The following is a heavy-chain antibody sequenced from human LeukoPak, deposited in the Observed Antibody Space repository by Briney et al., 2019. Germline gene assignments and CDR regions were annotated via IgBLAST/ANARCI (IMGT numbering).Heavy chain of an antibody. CDR3: AKGRYYMDV. Sequence: PGGSLRLSCAASGFTFSSYGMHWVRQAPGKGLEWVAFIRYDGSNKYYAGSVKGRFTISRDNSKNTLYLQMNSLRAEDTAVYYCAKGRYYMDVWGKGTTVTVSS. V-gene: IGHV3-30*02. CDR2: IRYDGSNK. CDR1: GFTFSSYG. J-gene: IGHJ6*03.